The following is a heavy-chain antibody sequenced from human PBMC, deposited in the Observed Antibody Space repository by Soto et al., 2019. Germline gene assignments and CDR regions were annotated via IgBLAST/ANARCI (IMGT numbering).Heavy chain of an antibody. Sequence: GGSLRLSCAASGFTVSSNYMSWVRQAPGKGLEWVSVIYSGGSTYYADSVKGRFTISRDNSKNTLYLQMNSLRAEDTAVYYCARDRRGGYYSYDAFDIWGQGTMVTVSS. V-gene: IGHV3-53*01. CDR3: ARDRRGGYYSYDAFDI. J-gene: IGHJ3*02. D-gene: IGHD3-22*01. CDR2: IYSGGST. CDR1: GFTVSSNY.